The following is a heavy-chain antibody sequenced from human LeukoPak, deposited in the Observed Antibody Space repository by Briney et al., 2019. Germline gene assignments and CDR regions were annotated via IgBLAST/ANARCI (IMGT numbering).Heavy chain of an antibody. D-gene: IGHD6-19*01. CDR1: GFTFSNYG. CDR2: VSDSGSGA. V-gene: IGHV3-23*01. Sequence: GGSLRLSCAASGFTFSNYGMRWVRQAPGKGLEWVSVVSDSGSGAYYADSVKGRFTISRDNSKNTLYLQMNSLRAEDTAVYYCAPDLRGSAWSLDYWGQGTPVTVSS. J-gene: IGHJ4*02. CDR3: APDLRGSAWSLDY.